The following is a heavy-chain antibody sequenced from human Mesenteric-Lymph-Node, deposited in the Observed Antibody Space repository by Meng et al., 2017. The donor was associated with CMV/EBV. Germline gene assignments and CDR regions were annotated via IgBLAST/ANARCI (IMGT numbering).Heavy chain of an antibody. Sequence: TVSSNSAAWNWNRKSPSRGREWRGRKYYRSKWYNDYAVSGKSRITINPDTSKNQFSLQLNSVTPEDTAVYYCARDRGTGSYSWFDPWGQGTLVTVSS. CDR1: TVSSNSAA. CDR2: KYYRSKWYN. V-gene: IGHV6-1*01. J-gene: IGHJ5*02. D-gene: IGHD1-26*01. CDR3: ARDRGTGSYSWFDP.